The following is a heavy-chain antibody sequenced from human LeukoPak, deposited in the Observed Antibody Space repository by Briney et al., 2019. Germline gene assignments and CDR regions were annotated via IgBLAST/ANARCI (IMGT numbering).Heavy chain of an antibody. D-gene: IGHD1-26*01. CDR3: ARARGVGDY. CDR2: ISSSSSYI. CDR1: GFTFSSYS. J-gene: IGHJ4*02. V-gene: IGHV3-21*01. Sequence: GGSLRLSCAASGFTFSSYSMNWVRQAPGKGLEWVSSISSSSSYIYYAASVKGRFTISRDNAKNSLYLQMNSLRAEDTAVYYCARARGVGDYWGQGTLVTVSS.